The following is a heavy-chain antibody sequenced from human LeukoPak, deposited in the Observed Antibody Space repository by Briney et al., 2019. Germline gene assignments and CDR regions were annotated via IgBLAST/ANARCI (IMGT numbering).Heavy chain of an antibody. V-gene: IGHV4-59*01. CDR3: ARVGSEKWLQFNP. CDR1: SDSISNYY. D-gene: IGHD5-24*01. J-gene: IGHJ5*02. CDR2: IYYSGST. Sequence: NPSETLSLTCTVSSDSISNYYWNWIRQPPGKGLEWIGNIYYSGSTNYNPSLKSRVTISLDTSKNQFSLKLSSVTAADTAVYYCARVGSEKWLQFNPWGQGTLVTVSS.